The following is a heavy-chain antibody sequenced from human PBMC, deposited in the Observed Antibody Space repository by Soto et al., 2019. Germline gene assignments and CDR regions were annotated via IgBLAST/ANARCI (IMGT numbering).Heavy chain of an antibody. V-gene: IGHV1-69*13. J-gene: IGHJ4*02. D-gene: IGHD6-19*01. CDR3: ARDPPLGSSGWYDY. CDR1: GGTFSSYT. Sequence: SVKVSCKASGGTFSSYTISWVRQAPGQGLEWMGGIIPIFGTANYAQKFQGRVTITADESTSTAYMELSSLRSEDTAVYYCARDPPLGSSGWYDYWGQGTLVTVSS. CDR2: IIPIFGTA.